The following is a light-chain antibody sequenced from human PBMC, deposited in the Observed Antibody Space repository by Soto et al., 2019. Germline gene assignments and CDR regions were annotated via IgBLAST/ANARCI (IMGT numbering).Light chain of an antibody. J-gene: IGLJ1*01. V-gene: IGLV1-40*01. CDR3: QSYV. Sequence: QSVLTQPPSVSGAPGQRVTISCTGSSSNIGAGYDVHWYQQLPGTVPKLLIYGNSNRPSGVPDRFSGSKSGTSASLAITGLQAEDEAVYCGQSYVFGTGTKLTVL. CDR2: GNS. CDR1: SSNIGAGYD.